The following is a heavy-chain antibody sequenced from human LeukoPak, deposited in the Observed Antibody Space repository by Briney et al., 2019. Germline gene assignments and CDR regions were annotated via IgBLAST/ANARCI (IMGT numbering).Heavy chain of an antibody. CDR1: GYTLTELS. CDR3: ATLPLSYDYVWGSYRQYYFDY. D-gene: IGHD3-16*02. V-gene: IGHV1-24*01. CDR2: FDPEDGET. Sequence: ASVKDSRKVSGYTLTELSMHWVRQAPGKGLEWMGGFDPEDGETIYAQKFQGRVTMTEDTSTDTAYMELSSLRSEDTAVYYCATLPLSYDYVWGSYRQYYFDYWGQGTLVTVSS. J-gene: IGHJ4*02.